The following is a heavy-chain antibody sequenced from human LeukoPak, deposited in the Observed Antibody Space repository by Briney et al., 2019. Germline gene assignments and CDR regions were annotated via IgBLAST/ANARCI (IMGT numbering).Heavy chain of an antibody. CDR3: ARDLFPTPYDILGY. CDR2: IRYDGNNI. Sequence: GGSLRLSCAASGFTFSSYGMHWVRQAPGKGLEWVAFIRYDGNNIYYADSVRGRFTISRDNSKNTLYLQMNSLRAEDTAVYYCARDLFPTPYDILGYWGQGTLVTVSS. J-gene: IGHJ4*02. V-gene: IGHV3-30*02. CDR1: GFTFSSYG. D-gene: IGHD3-9*01.